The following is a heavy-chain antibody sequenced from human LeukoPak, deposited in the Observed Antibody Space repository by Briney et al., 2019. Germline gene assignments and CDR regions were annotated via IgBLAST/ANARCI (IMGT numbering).Heavy chain of an antibody. D-gene: IGHD6-19*01. V-gene: IGHV3-11*05. J-gene: IGHJ4*02. CDR2: ISSSSSYT. CDR1: GFIFSDYY. CDR3: ARGVVVAGPIFDY. Sequence: GGSLRLSCAASGFIFSDYYMSWVRQAPGKGLEWVSYISSSSSYTNYADSVKGRFTISRDNAKNSLYLQMNSLRAEDTAVYYCARGVVVAGPIFDYWGQGTQVTVSS.